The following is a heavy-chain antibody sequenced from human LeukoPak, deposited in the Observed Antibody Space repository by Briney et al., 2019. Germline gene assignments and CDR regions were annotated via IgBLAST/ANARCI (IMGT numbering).Heavy chain of an antibody. D-gene: IGHD4-11*01. CDR1: GGSISSYY. V-gene: IGHV4-59*01. Sequence: SETLSLTCTVSGGSISSYYWSWIRQPPGKGLEWIGYIYYSGSTNYNPSLKSRVTISVDTSKNQFSLKLSSVTAADTAVYYCARGGSNYSSLGRFNYWGQGTLVTVSS. CDR2: IYYSGST. J-gene: IGHJ4*02. CDR3: ARGGSNYSSLGRFNY.